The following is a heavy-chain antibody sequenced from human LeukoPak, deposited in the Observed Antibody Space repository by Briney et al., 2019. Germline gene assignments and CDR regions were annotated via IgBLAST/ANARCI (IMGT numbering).Heavy chain of an antibody. CDR2: ICRNSGRI. CDR3: AKDSKPDPVAGIYYYYGMDV. CDR1: GFTSDDYG. V-gene: IGHV3-9*02. D-gene: IGHD6-19*01. J-gene: IGHJ6*02. Sequence: PGRPLRLSCAASGFTSDDYGMHWVRQAPGKGLEWVSGICRNSGRIGYADCVKGRFTISRDNAKNSLYLQMNSLRAEDTALDYCAKDSKPDPVAGIYYYYGMDVWGQGTTVTVPS.